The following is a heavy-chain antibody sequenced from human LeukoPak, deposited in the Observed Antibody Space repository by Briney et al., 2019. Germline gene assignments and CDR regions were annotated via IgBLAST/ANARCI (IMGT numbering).Heavy chain of an antibody. Sequence: SQTLALTCAISGDSVSSNSAAWNWIRQSPSRGLEWLGRTYYRSKLYNDYAVSVKSRITINPDTSKNQFSLQLNSVTPEDTAVYYCARDYGPYCSSTSCPLGDAFDIWGQGTMVTVSS. CDR3: ARDYGPYCSSTSCPLGDAFDI. CDR1: GDSVSSNSAA. CDR2: TYYRSKLYN. D-gene: IGHD2-2*01. V-gene: IGHV6-1*01. J-gene: IGHJ3*02.